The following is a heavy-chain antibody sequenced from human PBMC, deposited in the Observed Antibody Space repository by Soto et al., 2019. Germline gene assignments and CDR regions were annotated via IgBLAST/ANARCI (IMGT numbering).Heavy chain of an antibody. CDR2: IIPIFGTA. CDR3: ARDPPTDETPKPSIYYDSSTDYDY. CDR1: GGTFSSYA. D-gene: IGHD3-22*01. Sequence: QVQLVQSGAEVQKPGSSVKVSCKASGGTFSSYAISWVRQAPGQGLEWMGGIIPIFGTANYAQKFQGRVTITAEESTSTAYMELRSLRSEDTAVYYCARDPPTDETPKPSIYYDSSTDYDYWGQGTLVTVSS. J-gene: IGHJ4*02. V-gene: IGHV1-69*01.